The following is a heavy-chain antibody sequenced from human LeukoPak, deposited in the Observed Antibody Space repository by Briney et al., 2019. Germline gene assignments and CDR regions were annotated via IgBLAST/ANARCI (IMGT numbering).Heavy chain of an antibody. J-gene: IGHJ3*02. CDR2: INHSGST. D-gene: IGHD3-3*01. Sequence: KPSETLSLTCAVYGGSFSGYYWSWIRQPPGKGLEWIGEINHSGSTNYNPSLKSRVTISVDTSKNQFSLKLSSVTAADTAVYYCASQMEWLSKDAFDIWGQGTMVTVSS. CDR3: ASQMEWLSKDAFDI. V-gene: IGHV4-34*01. CDR1: GGSFSGYY.